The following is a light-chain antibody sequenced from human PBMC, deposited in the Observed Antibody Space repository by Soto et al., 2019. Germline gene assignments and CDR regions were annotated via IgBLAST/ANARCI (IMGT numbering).Light chain of an antibody. Sequence: IQMTQSPSSLSASVGDRVTITCRASQTISDFLNWYQLKPGKAPKLLIYAASTLHSGVPSRFSGSGSGTDFTLTISRLQPEDFATYTCQQSFSTPRTFGQGTKVDIK. CDR1: QTISDF. CDR2: AAS. CDR3: QQSFSTPRT. J-gene: IGKJ1*01. V-gene: IGKV1-39*01.